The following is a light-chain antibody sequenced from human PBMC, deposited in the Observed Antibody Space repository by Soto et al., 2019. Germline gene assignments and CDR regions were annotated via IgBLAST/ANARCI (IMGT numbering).Light chain of an antibody. V-gene: IGLV2-11*01. CDR3: CSYAGSYTDV. Sequence: QSVLTQPRSVSGSPGQSVTISCTGTSSDVGGYNYVSWYQQHPGKAPKFMIYDVSQRPSGVPARFSGSKSGNTASLTISGLQAEDEADYYCCSYAGSYTDVFGTGTKLTVL. J-gene: IGLJ1*01. CDR2: DVS. CDR1: SSDVGGYNY.